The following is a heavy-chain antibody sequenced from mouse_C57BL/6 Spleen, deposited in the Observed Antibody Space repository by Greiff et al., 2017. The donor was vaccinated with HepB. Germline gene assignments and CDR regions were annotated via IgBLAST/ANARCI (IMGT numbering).Heavy chain of an antibody. D-gene: IGHD2-1*01. V-gene: IGHV5-12*01. CDR3: ARQRSNGNYGGICDY. J-gene: IGHJ2*01. Sequence: EVQGVESGGGLVQPGGSLKLSCAASGFTFSDYYMYWVRQTPEKRLEWVAYISNGGGSTYYPDTVKGRFTISKDNAKNPLYLQMSSLKSEDTAMYYCARQRSNGNYGGICDYGGQGTTLTVSS. CDR1: GFTFSDYY. CDR2: ISNGGGST.